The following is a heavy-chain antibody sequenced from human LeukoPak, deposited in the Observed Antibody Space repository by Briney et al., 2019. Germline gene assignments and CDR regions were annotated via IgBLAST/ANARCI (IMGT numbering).Heavy chain of an antibody. D-gene: IGHD3-22*01. CDR1: GFTFSSYS. J-gene: IGHJ3*02. V-gene: IGHV3-21*01. Sequence: SGGSLRLSCAASGFTFSSYSMTWVRQAPGKGLEWVSSISSSSSYIYYADSVKGRFTISRDNAKNSLYLQMNSLRAEDTAVYYCARDPYYYDSSGYRDDAFDIWGQGTMVTVSS. CDR2: ISSSSSYI. CDR3: ARDPYYYDSSGYRDDAFDI.